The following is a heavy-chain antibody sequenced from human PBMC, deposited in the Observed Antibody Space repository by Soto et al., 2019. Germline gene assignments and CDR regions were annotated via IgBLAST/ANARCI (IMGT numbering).Heavy chain of an antibody. CDR1: CGYISNRSYY. CDR3: ARHQLNYGDYVYYYYYYMDV. Sequence: PSVILSLTCTVSCGYISNRSYYWGWIRQPPGKGLVWIGSIYYSGSTYYNPSLKSRVTISVDTSKNQFSLKLSSVTAADTAVYYCARHQLNYGDYVYYYYYYMDVWGKGTTVTVSS. J-gene: IGHJ6*03. V-gene: IGHV4-39*01. D-gene: IGHD4-17*01. CDR2: IYYSGST.